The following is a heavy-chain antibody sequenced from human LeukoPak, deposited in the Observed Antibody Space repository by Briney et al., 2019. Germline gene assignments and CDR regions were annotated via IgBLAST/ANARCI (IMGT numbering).Heavy chain of an antibody. J-gene: IGHJ4*02. Sequence: GGSLRLSYAASGFTFSSYSMNWVRQAPGKGLEWVSYISSSSSTIYYADSVKGRFTISRDDAKISLDLQMNSLRDEDTAVYYCAREGDSSGPSVGLDYWGQGTLVTVSS. CDR3: AREGDSSGPSVGLDY. CDR2: ISSSSSTI. CDR1: GFTFSSYS. D-gene: IGHD3-22*01. V-gene: IGHV3-48*02.